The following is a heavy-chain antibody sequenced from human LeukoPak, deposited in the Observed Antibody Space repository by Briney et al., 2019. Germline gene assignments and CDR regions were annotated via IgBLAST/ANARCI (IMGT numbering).Heavy chain of an antibody. J-gene: IGHJ4*02. CDR3: ARDRSDTAMAHYFDY. Sequence: ASVKVSCKASGYTFTSYYMHWVRQAPGQGLEWMGIINPSGGSTSYAQKFQGRVTMTRDTSTSTVYMGLSSLRSEDTAVYYCARDRSDTAMAHYFDYWGQGTLVNVSS. CDR1: GYTFTSYY. D-gene: IGHD5-18*01. V-gene: IGHV1-46*01. CDR2: INPSGGST.